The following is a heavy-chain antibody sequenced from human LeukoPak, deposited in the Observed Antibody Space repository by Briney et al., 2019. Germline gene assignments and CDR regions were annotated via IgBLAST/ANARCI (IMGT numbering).Heavy chain of an antibody. Sequence: PSETLSLTCTVSGGSISSSSSYWAWIRQPPGKGLEWIGNICYSGHTNYNPSLESRVAISVDTSKNQFSLKLTSVTAPDTSVYYCARLSSTWFDFWGQGTLVTVSS. V-gene: IGHV4-39*01. CDR2: ICYSGHT. CDR3: ARLSSTWFDF. CDR1: GGSISSSSSY. J-gene: IGHJ4*02. D-gene: IGHD6-13*01.